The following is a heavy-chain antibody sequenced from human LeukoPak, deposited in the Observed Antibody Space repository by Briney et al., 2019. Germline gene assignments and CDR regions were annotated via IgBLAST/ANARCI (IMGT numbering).Heavy chain of an antibody. Sequence: GGSLRLSCAASGFTFSSYAMSWVRQAPGRGLEWVSAISGSGGSTYYADSVKGRITISRDNSKNTLYLQMNSLRAEDTAVYYCAKDPHPYYDFWSGYSGWFDPWGQGTLVTVSS. CDR3: AKDPHPYYDFWSGYSGWFDP. V-gene: IGHV3-23*01. CDR2: ISGSGGST. J-gene: IGHJ5*02. CDR1: GFTFSSYA. D-gene: IGHD3-3*01.